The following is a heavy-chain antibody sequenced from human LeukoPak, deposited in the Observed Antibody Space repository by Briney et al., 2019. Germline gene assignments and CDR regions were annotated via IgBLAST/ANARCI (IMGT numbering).Heavy chain of an antibody. Sequence: PGGSLRLSCAASGFTFSSYGVHWVRQAPGKGLEWVGLISYDGSDKKYADSVKGRLTISRDNSRKTVYLQMDSLRAEDTAVYYCAKSAYCTNGVCPHAKYYYYMDVWGKGTTVTVSS. CDR3: AKSAYCTNGVCPHAKYYYYMDV. CDR1: GFTFSSYG. J-gene: IGHJ6*03. V-gene: IGHV3-30*18. CDR2: ISYDGSDK. D-gene: IGHD2-8*01.